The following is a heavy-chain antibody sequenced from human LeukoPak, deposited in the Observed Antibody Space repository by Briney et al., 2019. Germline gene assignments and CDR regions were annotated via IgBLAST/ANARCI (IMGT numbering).Heavy chain of an antibody. CDR3: ARDYRRFGGSSSFDY. Sequence: GGSLRLSCAASGFTFSSYSMNWVRQAPGKGLEWVSSISSSSSYIYYADSVKGRFTISSDNAKNSLYLQMNSLRAEDTAVYYGARDYRRFGGSSSFDYWGQGNLVTVSS. D-gene: IGHD4-23*01. V-gene: IGHV3-21*01. CDR1: GFTFSSYS. CDR2: ISSSSSYI. J-gene: IGHJ4*02.